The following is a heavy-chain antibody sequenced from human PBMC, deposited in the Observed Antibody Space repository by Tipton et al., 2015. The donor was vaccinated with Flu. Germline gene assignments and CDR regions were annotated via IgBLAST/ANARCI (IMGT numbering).Heavy chain of an antibody. Sequence: SLRLSCAASGFTFSSYSMNWVRQAPGKGLEWVSSISSSSSYIYYADSVKGRFTISRDNAKNSLYLQMNSLRAEDTAVYYCASLYGDYVGYFELWGRGTLVTVSS. CDR1: GFTFSSYS. D-gene: IGHD4-17*01. V-gene: IGHV3-21*01. CDR2: ISSSSSYI. J-gene: IGHJ2*01. CDR3: ASLYGDYVGYFEL.